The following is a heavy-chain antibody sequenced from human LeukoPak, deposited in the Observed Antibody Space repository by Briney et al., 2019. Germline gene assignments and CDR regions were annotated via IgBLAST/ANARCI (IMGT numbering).Heavy chain of an antibody. CDR2: ISWNSGSI. D-gene: IGHD4-17*01. CDR3: AKDIRADYGDYAGEEDDAFDI. J-gene: IGHJ3*02. CDR1: GFTFDDYA. V-gene: IGHV3-9*01. Sequence: GGSLRLSCAASGFTFDDYAMHWVRQAPGKGLEWVSGISWNSGSIGYADSVKGRFTISRDNAKNSLYLQMNSLRAEDTALYYCAKDIRADYGDYAGEEDDAFDIWGQGTMVTVSS.